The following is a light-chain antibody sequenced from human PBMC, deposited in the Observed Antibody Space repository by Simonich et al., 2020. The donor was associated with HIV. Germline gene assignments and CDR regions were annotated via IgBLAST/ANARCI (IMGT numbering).Light chain of an antibody. J-gene: IGLJ3*02. CDR2: STN. CDR3: VLYMGSGISV. CDR1: SGSVSNSYY. V-gene: IGLV8-61*01. Sequence: QTVVTQETSSSVSPGGTVTLTCALSSGSVSNSYYPTWYHQTPGQPPRTLIYSTNTRSSGVPDRFSGSILGNKAVLTITGAQADDEGDYYCVLYMGSGISVFGGGTKLTVL.